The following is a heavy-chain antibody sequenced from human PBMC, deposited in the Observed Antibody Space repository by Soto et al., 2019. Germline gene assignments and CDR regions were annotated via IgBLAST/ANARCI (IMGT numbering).Heavy chain of an antibody. J-gene: IGHJ6*03. CDR3: QFFSTFIIAARPKAIHYMDV. CDR1: GYTFTSYD. Sequence: PGESLKVSCKASGYTFTSYDINWVRQATGQGLEWMGWMNPNSGNTGYAQKFQGRVTMTRNTSISTAYMELSSLRSEDTAVYYCQFFSTFIIAARPKAIHYMDVWGKGTTVTGSS. D-gene: IGHD6-6*01. CDR2: MNPNSGNT. V-gene: IGHV1-8*01.